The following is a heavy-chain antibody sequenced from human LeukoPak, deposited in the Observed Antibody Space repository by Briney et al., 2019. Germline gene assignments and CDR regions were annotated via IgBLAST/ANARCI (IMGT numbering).Heavy chain of an antibody. J-gene: IGHJ4*02. CDR3: ASLEGGPSDGR. CDR1: GFPVRSRY. V-gene: IGHV3-53*01. Sequence: PGGSLRLSCEVSGFPVRSRYMTWVRQPPGKGLECVAVIYSGGTTYHIDSVKGRFTISRDISKSTMYLEMNNLRVEDTVTYYCASLEGGPSDGRWGQGTLVIVSS. CDR2: IYSGGTT. D-gene: IGHD3-3*01.